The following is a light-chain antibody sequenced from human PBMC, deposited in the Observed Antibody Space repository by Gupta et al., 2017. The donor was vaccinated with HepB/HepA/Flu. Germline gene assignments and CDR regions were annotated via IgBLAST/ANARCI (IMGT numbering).Light chain of an antibody. Sequence: SYELTRPPSVSECPGHTASITCSGDKLGDKYACWYQQKPGQSPVLVIYQDSKRPSGIPERFSGSNSGNTATLTISGTQAMDEADYYCQAWDSSTVVFGGGTKLTVL. CDR2: QDS. V-gene: IGLV3-1*01. J-gene: IGLJ2*01. CDR3: QAWDSSTVV. CDR1: KLGDKY.